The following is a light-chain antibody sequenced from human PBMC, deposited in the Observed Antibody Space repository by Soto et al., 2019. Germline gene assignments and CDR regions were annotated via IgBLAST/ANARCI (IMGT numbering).Light chain of an antibody. Sequence: QSALTQPASVSASPGQSITISCAGTSSDVGGYNYVSWYQQYPGKAPKLVIYEVSKRPSGVSNRFSGSKSANTASLTISGIQAEDEADYYCNSYTSSSTWVFGGGTQLTVL. CDR3: NSYTSSSTWV. V-gene: IGLV2-14*01. CDR2: EVS. CDR1: SSDVGGYNY. J-gene: IGLJ3*02.